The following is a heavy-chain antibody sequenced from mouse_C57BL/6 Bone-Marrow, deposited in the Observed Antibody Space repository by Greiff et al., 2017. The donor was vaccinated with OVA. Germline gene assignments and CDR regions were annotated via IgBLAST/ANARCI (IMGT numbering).Heavy chain of an antibody. Sequence: EVHLVESEGGLVQPGSSMKLSCTASGFTFSDYYMAWVRQVPEKGLEWVANINYDGSSTYYLDSLKSRFIISRDNAKNILYLQMSSLKSEDTATYYCARGGSSGYVGAMDYWGQGTSVTVSS. J-gene: IGHJ4*01. D-gene: IGHD3-2*02. CDR2: INYDGSST. CDR3: ARGGSSGYVGAMDY. V-gene: IGHV5-16*01. CDR1: GFTFSDYY.